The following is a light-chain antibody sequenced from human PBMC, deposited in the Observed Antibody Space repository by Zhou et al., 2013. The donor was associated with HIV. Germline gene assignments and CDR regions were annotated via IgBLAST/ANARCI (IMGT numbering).Light chain of an antibody. CDR2: GAS. J-gene: IGKJ5*01. Sequence: IVMTQSPATLSVSPGERATLSCRASQSVRSNLAWYQQKPGQAPRLLIHGASTRAAGLPARFSGSGSGTEFTLTISSVQSEDFAVYYCQQYFDWPPTFGQGTRLEIK. V-gene: IGKV3-15*01. CDR1: QSVRSN. CDR3: QQYFDWPPT.